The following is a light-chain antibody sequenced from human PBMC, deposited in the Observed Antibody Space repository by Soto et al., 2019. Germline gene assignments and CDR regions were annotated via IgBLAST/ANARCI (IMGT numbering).Light chain of an antibody. V-gene: IGLV1-40*01. CDR2: SNS. CDR1: SSNIGAGYD. J-gene: IGLJ2*01. CDR3: QSDDSSLSGARV. Sequence: QSALTQPPSVSGAPGQRVTISCTGSSSNIGAGYDVHWYQQLPRTAPKLLIYSNSNRPSGVPDRFSGSKSGTSASLAITGLQAEDEDDYYCQSDDSSLSGARVVGGGTKLTVL.